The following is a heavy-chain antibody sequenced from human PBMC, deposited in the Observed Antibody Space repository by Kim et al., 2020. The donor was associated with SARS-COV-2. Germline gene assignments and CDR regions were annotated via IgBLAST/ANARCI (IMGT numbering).Heavy chain of an antibody. CDR2: IYYSGST. V-gene: IGHV4-39*01. Sequence: SETLSLTCTVSGGSISSSSYYWGWIRQPPGKGLEWIGSIYYSGSTYYNPSLKSRVTISVDTSKNQFSLKLSSVTAADTAVYYCARSLGSGSYIKYYFDYWGQGTLVTVSS. CDR1: GGSISSSSYY. CDR3: ARSLGSGSYIKYYFDY. D-gene: IGHD3-10*01. J-gene: IGHJ4*02.